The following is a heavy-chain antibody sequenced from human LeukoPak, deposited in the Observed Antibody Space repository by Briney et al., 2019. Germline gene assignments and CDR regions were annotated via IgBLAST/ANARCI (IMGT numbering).Heavy chain of an antibody. CDR3: ARTWGIVGATGPYYYYMDV. CDR2: IYPGDSDT. J-gene: IGHJ6*03. D-gene: IGHD1-26*01. CDR1: GYSFTSYW. V-gene: IGHV5-51*01. Sequence: GESLKISCKGSGYSFTSYWIGWVRQMPGKGLEWMGIIYPGDSDTRYSPSFQGQVTISADKSISTAYLQWSSLKASDTAMYYCARTWGIVGATGPYYYYMDVWGKGTTVTVS.